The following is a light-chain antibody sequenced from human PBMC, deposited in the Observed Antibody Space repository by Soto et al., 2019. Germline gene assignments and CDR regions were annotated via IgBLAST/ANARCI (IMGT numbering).Light chain of an antibody. CDR2: GAS. CDR1: QSVSSN. CDR3: QQCNDWPHT. J-gene: IGKJ2*01. Sequence: EKAMMQSPATMSVTPGERATLSCRASQSVSSNLAWYQQKPGQAPRLLIYGASTRATGIPARFSGRGSGTEFTLTISSLQSEDCAVYYCQQCNDWPHTFGQGTKLEIK. V-gene: IGKV3-15*01.